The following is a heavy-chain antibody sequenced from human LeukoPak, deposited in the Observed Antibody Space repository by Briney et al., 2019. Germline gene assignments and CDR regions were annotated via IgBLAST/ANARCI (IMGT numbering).Heavy chain of an antibody. CDR3: AKDTSIGKYCTNGVCSPFDY. CDR2: ISDSGDYT. Sequence: PGGSLRLSCAGSGFTFSSYAMSWVRQAPGQGLEWVSAISDSGDYTSYADSVRGWFTVSRDNSRNTLYLQMISLRPEDTAVYYCAKDTSIGKYCTNGVCSPFDYWGQGTLVTVSS. D-gene: IGHD2-8*01. CDR1: GFTFSSYA. J-gene: IGHJ4*02. V-gene: IGHV3-23*01.